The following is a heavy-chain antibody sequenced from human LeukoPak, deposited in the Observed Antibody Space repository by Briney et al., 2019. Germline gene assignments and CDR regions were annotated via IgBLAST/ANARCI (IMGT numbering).Heavy chain of an antibody. D-gene: IGHD3-22*01. J-gene: IGHJ6*03. CDR1: GFTFSNYW. CDR3: ARDRPYYDSSGYYHYYYYMDV. CDR2: INDDGSAT. Sequence: PGGSLRLSCAASGFTFSNYWMHWVRQVPGKGLVWVSRINDDGSATFYADSVKGRFTISRDNAKNTLFLQINSLRAEDTAVYYCARDRPYYDSSGYYHYYYYMDVWGKGTTVTVSS. V-gene: IGHV3-74*01.